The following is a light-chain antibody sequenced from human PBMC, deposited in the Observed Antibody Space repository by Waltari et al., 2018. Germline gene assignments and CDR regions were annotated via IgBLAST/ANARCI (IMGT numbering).Light chain of an antibody. Sequence: QSALTQPASVSGSPGQSITISCTGTSSDVGNYKRVSWYQQHPGKAPKLMIYAVSKRPSGVSCLFSGSKSGDMASLTISGLQPEDEAEYFCSSYAGSSKGVFGGGTKVTVL. J-gene: IGLJ2*01. CDR2: AVS. V-gene: IGLV2-23*02. CDR3: SSYAGSSKGV. CDR1: SSDVGNYKR.